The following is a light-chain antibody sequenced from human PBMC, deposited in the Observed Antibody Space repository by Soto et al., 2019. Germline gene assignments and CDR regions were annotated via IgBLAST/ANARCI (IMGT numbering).Light chain of an antibody. CDR3: QQYNKWPRT. Sequence: EIVLTQSPGTLSLSPGERATLSCRASQSVNIHLAWYQQKPGQAPRLLIYGASARATGIPAKFSGSGSGTDFTLTISSLQSEDFAVYYCQQYNKWPRTFGQGTKVDIK. J-gene: IGKJ1*01. CDR2: GAS. V-gene: IGKV3D-15*01. CDR1: QSVNIH.